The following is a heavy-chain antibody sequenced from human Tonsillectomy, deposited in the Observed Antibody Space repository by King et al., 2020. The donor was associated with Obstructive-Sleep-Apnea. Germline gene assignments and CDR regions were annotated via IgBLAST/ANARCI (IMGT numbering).Heavy chain of an antibody. V-gene: IGHV2-5*02. J-gene: IGHJ6*02. D-gene: IGHD6-13*01. Sequence: TLKESGPTLVKPTQTLTLTCTFSGFSLSSSGVGVGWIRQPPGKALEWLALIYWDDDKPYSPSQKSRVTITKDTSKNQVVLTMTNMDPVDTATYYCAHSRFSSSLWGMDVWGQGTTVTVSS. CDR2: IYWDDDK. CDR1: GFSLSSSGVG. CDR3: AHSRFSSSLWGMDV.